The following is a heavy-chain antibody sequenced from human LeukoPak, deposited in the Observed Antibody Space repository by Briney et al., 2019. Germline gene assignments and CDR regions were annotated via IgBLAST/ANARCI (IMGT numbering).Heavy chain of an antibody. CDR3: AGQFDSSGSYFY. J-gene: IGHJ4*02. CDR1: GSGYSISGGFY. D-gene: IGHD3-22*01. V-gene: IGHV4-38-2*02. CDR2: IYHTGST. Sequence: SETLSLTCTVSGSGYSISGGFYWGWIRQPPGKGLEWIGSIYHTGSTYYNPSLKSRATISVDTPKNQFSLKLKFVTAADTAVYYCAGQFDSSGSYFYWGQGTLVTVSS.